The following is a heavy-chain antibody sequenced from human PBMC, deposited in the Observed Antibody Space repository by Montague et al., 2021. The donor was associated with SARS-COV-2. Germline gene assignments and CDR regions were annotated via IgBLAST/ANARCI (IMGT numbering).Heavy chain of an antibody. J-gene: IGHJ5*02. CDR3: ARQGDQLLLEYWFDP. V-gene: IGHV4-39*01. D-gene: IGHD2-2*01. CDR2: IYYSGST. Sequence: SETLSLTCTVSGGSISSSSYYWGWIRQPPGKGLEWIGNIYYSGSTYYNPSLKSRVTISVDTSKNQFSLKLSSVIAADTAVYYCARQGDQLLLEYWFDPWGQGTLVTVSS. CDR1: GGSISSSSYY.